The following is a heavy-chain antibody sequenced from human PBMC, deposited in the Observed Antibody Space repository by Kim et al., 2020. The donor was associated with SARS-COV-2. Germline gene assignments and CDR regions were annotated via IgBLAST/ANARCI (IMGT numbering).Heavy chain of an antibody. J-gene: IGHJ5*02. CDR2: IYYSGST. V-gene: IGHV4-59*01. CDR3: ARAPHRMAARPLWFDP. D-gene: IGHD6-6*01. Sequence: SETLSLTCTVSGGSISSYYWSWIRQPPGKGLEWIGYIYYSGSTNYNPSLESRVTISVDTSKNQFSLKLSSVTAADAAVYYCARAPHRMAARPLWFDPWG. CDR1: GGSISSYY.